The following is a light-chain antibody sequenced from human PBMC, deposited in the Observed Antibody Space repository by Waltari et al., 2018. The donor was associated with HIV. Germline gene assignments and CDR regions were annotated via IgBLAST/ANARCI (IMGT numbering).Light chain of an antibody. V-gene: IGLV2-14*01. Sequence: QSALTQPRSVSGSPGQSVTISCTGTSSDVGGYNFVSWYQQHPGKAPKLMIYEVSNRPSGVSNRFSGSKSDNTASLTISGLQAEDEADYYCSSYRSSSTPLWVFGGGTKLTVL. J-gene: IGLJ3*02. CDR2: EVS. CDR3: SSYRSSSTPLWV. CDR1: SSDVGGYNF.